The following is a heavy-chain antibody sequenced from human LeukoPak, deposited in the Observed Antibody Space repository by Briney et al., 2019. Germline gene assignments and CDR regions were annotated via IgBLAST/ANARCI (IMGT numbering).Heavy chain of an antibody. D-gene: IGHD3-3*01. CDR3: VRDLGVDTSLIFFDF. J-gene: IGHJ4*02. CDR2: ISAYNGNR. V-gene: IGHV1-18*01. CDR1: GYTFTSYG. Sequence: SVKVSCKASGYTFTSYGISWVRQAPGQGLEWMGWISAYNGNRRSAQKFQGRVTMTTDTSTSTAYMELRSLRFDDTAVFYCVRDLGVDTSLIFFDFWGQGTLVTVSS.